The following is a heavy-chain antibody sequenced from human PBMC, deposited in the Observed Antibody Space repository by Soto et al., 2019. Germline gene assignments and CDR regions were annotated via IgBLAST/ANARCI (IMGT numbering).Heavy chain of an antibody. CDR3: ARHPHTIAATDY. Sequence: SETLSLTCTVSGGSISSSSYYWGWIRQPPGKGLEWIGSIYYSGSTYYNPSLKSRVTISVDTSKNQFSLKLSSVTAADTAVYYCARHPHTIAATDYWGQGTLVTVSS. CDR1: GGSISSSSYY. V-gene: IGHV4-39*01. J-gene: IGHJ4*02. CDR2: IYYSGST. D-gene: IGHD6-25*01.